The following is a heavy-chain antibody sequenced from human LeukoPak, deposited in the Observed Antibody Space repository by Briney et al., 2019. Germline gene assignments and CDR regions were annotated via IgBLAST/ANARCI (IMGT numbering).Heavy chain of an antibody. J-gene: IGHJ3*02. CDR2: IIPIFGTA. V-gene: IGHV1-69*05. CDR3: ARDSTYGGNPERGAFDI. CDR1: GGTFSSYA. Sequence: SVKVSCKASGGTFSSYAISWVRQAPGQGLEWMGGIIPIFGTANYVQKFQGRVTITTDESTSTAYMELSSLRSEDTAVYYCARDSTYGGNPERGAFDIWGQGTMVTVSS. D-gene: IGHD4-23*01.